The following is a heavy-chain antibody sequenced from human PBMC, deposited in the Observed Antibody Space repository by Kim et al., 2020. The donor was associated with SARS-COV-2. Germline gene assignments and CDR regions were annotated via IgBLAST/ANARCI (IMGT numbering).Heavy chain of an antibody. CDR3: AVVVRGYYFDY. V-gene: IGHV4-39*01. J-gene: IGHJ4*02. Sequence: SETLSLTCTVSGGSISSSSYYWGWIRQPPGKGLEWIGSIYYSGSTYYNPSLKSRVTISVDTSKNQFSLKLSSVTAADTAVYYCAVVVRGYYFDYWGQGTLVTVSS. CDR1: GGSISSSSYY. D-gene: IGHD3-10*01. CDR2: IYYSGST.